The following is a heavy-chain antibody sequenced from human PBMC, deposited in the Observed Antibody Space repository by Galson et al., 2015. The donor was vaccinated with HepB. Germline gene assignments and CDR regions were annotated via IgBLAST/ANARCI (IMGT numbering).Heavy chain of an antibody. CDR3: ARERYYYYGMDV. J-gene: IGHJ6*02. CDR2: ISSSSSYI. Sequence: SLRLSCAASGFTFSSYSMNWVRQAPGKGLEWVSSISSSSSYIYYADSVKGRFTISRDNAKNSLYLQMNSLRAEDTAVYYCARERYYYYGMDVWGQGTTVTVSS. V-gene: IGHV3-21*01. CDR1: GFTFSSYS.